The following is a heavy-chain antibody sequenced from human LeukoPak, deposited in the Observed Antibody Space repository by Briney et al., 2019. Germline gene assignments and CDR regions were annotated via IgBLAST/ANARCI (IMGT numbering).Heavy chain of an antibody. CDR2: ISAYNGNT. Sequence: GASVKVSCKASGYTFTSYGISWVRQAPGQGLEWMGWISAYNGNTNYAQKLQDRVTMTTDTSTSTAYMELRSLRSDDTAVYYCARDLSTIFGVVIYFDYWGQGTLVTVSS. D-gene: IGHD3-3*01. V-gene: IGHV1-18*01. CDR1: GYTFTSYG. J-gene: IGHJ4*02. CDR3: ARDLSTIFGVVIYFDY.